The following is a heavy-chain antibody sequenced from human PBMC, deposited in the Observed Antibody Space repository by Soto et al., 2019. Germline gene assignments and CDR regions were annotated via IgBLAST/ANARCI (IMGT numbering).Heavy chain of an antibody. J-gene: IGHJ4*02. Sequence: AQLVESGGGLVQPGGSLRLSCTASGLTFSNYWVHWVRQTPGKGLVWVSRIDSDGSSTTYADSVKGRFTISRDNAKNTLYLQMNSLRAEDTAVYYCTREVSAVFDYWGQGTLVTVSS. CDR2: IDSDGSST. V-gene: IGHV3-74*01. CDR3: TREVSAVFDY. D-gene: IGHD6-25*01. CDR1: GLTFSNYW.